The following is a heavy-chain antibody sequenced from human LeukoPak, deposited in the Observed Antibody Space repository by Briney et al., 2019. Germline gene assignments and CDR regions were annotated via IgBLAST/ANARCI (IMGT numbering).Heavy chain of an antibody. CDR2: IYHSGST. CDR1: GYSISSGYY. D-gene: IGHD6-13*01. V-gene: IGHV4-38-2*01. CDR3: ARGLVWDWFDP. J-gene: IGHJ5*02. Sequence: SETLSLTCAVSGYSISSGYYWGWIRQPPGKGLEWIGSIYHSGSTYYNPSLKSRITISVDTSKNQFSLKLSSVTAADTAVYYCARGLVWDWFDPWGQGTLVTVSS.